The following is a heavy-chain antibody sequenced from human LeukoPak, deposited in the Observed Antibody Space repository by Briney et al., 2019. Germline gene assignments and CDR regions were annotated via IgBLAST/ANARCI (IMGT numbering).Heavy chain of an antibody. J-gene: IGHJ6*03. CDR2: ISYDGSNK. V-gene: IGHV3-30*18. CDR1: GFTFSSYG. Sequence: GRSLRLSCAASGFTFSSYGMHWVRQAPGRGLERVAVISYDGSNKYYADSVKGRFTISRDNSKNTLYLQMNSLRAEDTAVYYCAKELIESYLYYYYYYMDVWGKGTTVTVSS. D-gene: IGHD3-16*02. CDR3: AKELIESYLYYYYYYMDV.